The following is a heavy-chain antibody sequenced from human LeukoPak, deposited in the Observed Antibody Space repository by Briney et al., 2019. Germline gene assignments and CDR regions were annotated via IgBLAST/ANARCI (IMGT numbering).Heavy chain of an antibody. CDR2: ISYDGSNK. Sequence: GGSLRLSCAASGFTFSSYGMHWVRQAPGKGLEWVAVISYDGSNKYYADSVKGRFTISRDNSKNTLYLQMNSLRAEDTAVYYCAREDDSSGYYYSPVDYWGQGTLVTVSS. D-gene: IGHD3-22*01. J-gene: IGHJ4*02. CDR3: AREDDSSGYYYSPVDY. CDR1: GFTFSSYG. V-gene: IGHV3-30*03.